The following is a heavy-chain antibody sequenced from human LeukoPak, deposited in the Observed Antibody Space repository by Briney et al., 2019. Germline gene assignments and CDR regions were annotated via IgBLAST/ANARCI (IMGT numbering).Heavy chain of an antibody. CDR3: ATRPSGIAVAGTLFDY. V-gene: IGHV3-30*02. Sequence: GGSLRLSCAASGFTFSSYGMHWVRQAPGKGLEWVAFIRYDGSIKYYADSVKGRFTISRDNSKNTLYLQMNSLRAEDTAVYYCATRPSGIAVAGTLFDYWGQGTLVTVSS. CDR1: GFTFSSYG. CDR2: IRYDGSIK. D-gene: IGHD6-19*01. J-gene: IGHJ4*02.